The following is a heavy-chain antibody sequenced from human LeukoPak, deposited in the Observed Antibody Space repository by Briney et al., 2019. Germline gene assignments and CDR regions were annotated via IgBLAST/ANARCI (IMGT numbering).Heavy chain of an antibody. D-gene: IGHD3-3*01. V-gene: IGHV1-69*05. CDR2: IIPIFGTA. CDR3: ARVYDFWSGSGAFDI. J-gene: IGHJ3*02. CDR1: GGTFSSYA. Sequence: ASVKVSCKASGGTFSSYAISWVRQAPGQGLEWMGGIIPIFGTANYAQKFQGRVTITTDESTSTAYMELSSLRSEDTAVYYCARVYDFWSGSGAFDIWGQGTMVTVSS.